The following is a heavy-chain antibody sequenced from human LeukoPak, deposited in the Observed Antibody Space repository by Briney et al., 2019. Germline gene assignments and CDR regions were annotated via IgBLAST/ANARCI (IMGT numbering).Heavy chain of an antibody. CDR1: GGSISSYY. CDR3: ASAGYDSSGYPYCYYMDV. D-gene: IGHD3-22*01. J-gene: IGHJ6*03. Sequence: SETLSLTCTVSGGSISSYYWSWIRQPPGKGLEWIGYIYYSGSTNYNPSLKSRVTISVDTSKNQFSLKLSSVTAADTAVYYCASAGYDSSGYPYCYYMDVWGKGTTVTVSS. V-gene: IGHV4-59*01. CDR2: IYYSGST.